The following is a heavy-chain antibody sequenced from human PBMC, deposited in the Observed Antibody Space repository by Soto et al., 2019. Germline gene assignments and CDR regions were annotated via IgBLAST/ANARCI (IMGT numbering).Heavy chain of an antibody. CDR1: GFTFSSYG. V-gene: IGHV3-30*03. D-gene: IGHD3-9*01. J-gene: IGHJ4*02. Sequence: QPGGSLRLSCAASGFTFSSYGMHWVRQAPGKGLEWVAVISYDGSNKYYADSVKGRFTISRDNSKNTLYLQMNSLRAEDTAVYYCVGLAQRGLPAWVPRWGQGTLVTVSS. CDR2: ISYDGSNK. CDR3: VGLAQRGLPAWVPR.